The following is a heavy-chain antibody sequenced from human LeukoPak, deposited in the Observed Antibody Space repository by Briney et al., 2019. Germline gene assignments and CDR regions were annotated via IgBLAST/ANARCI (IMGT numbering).Heavy chain of an antibody. CDR3: ARAYYYDSSGYSLNWYFDL. D-gene: IGHD3-22*01. Sequence: ASVKVSCKASGYTFTGYYMHWVRQAPGQGLEWMGWINPNSGGTNYAQKFQGRVTMTRDTSISTAYMELSRLRSDDTAVYYCARAYYYDSSGYSLNWYFDLWGRGTLVTVSS. CDR2: INPNSGGT. J-gene: IGHJ2*01. V-gene: IGHV1-2*02. CDR1: GYTFTGYY.